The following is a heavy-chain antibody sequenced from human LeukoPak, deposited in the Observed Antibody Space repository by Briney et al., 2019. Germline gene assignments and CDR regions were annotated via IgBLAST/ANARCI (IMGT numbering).Heavy chain of an antibody. Sequence: GGSLRLSCAASGFTFSSYSMNWVRQAPGKGLEWVSYISSTSSTIYYADSVKGRFTISRDNAKNSLYLQMNSLRAEDTAVYYCARDDGYCSSTSCYGIDYWGQGTLVTVPS. CDR1: GFTFSSYS. J-gene: IGHJ4*02. V-gene: IGHV3-48*01. CDR3: ARDDGYCSSTSCYGIDY. CDR2: ISSTSSTI. D-gene: IGHD2-2*01.